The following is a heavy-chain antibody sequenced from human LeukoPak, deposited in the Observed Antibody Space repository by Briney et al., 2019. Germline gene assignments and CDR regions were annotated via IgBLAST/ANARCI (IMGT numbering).Heavy chain of an antibody. CDR2: ISYDGSNK. J-gene: IGHJ4*02. D-gene: IGHD6-19*01. CDR3: ARDRDSSGWYLFDY. CDR1: GFTFSSYA. V-gene: IGHV3-30-3*01. Sequence: GGSLRLSCAASGFTFSSYAMHWVRQAPGKGLEWVAVISYDGSNKYYADSVKGRFTISRDNSKNTLYLQMNSLRAEGTAVYYCARDRDSSGWYLFDYWGQGTLVTVSS.